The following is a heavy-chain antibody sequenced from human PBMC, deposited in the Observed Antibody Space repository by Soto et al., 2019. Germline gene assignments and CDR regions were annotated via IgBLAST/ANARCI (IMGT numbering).Heavy chain of an antibody. CDR3: ARHGSN. Sequence: QLQLQESGPGLVKPSETLSLTCTASGVSISNSSYYWGWIRRPPGKGLEWIGTIYYSGITYYNPSLKSRVTISVDTSKNQFSLKLTSVTAADTAVYYCARHGSNWGQGTLVTVSS. J-gene: IGHJ4*02. V-gene: IGHV4-39*01. CDR2: IYYSGIT. CDR1: GVSISNSSYY.